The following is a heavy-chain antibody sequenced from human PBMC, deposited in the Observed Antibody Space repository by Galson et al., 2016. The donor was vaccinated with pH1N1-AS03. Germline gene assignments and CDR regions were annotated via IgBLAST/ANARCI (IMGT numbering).Heavy chain of an antibody. CDR2: ISSDGSGK. J-gene: IGHJ6*02. CDR3: ARDLLRAYGSGSSTKCYYYYGMDV. Sequence: SLRLSCAASGFTFSSYAMHWVRQAPGKGLEWVAIISSDGSGKYYPDSVKGRFTISRHNSKNTLYLQMNSLRAEDTAVYYCARDLLRAYGSGSSTKCYYYYGMDVWGQGTTVTVSS. CDR1: GFTFSSYA. D-gene: IGHD3-10*01. V-gene: IGHV3-30*04.